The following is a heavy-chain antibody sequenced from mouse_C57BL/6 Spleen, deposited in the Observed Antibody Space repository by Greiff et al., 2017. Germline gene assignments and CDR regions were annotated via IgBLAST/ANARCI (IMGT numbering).Heavy chain of an antibody. J-gene: IGHJ1*03. V-gene: IGHV3-6*01. CDR1: GYSITSGYY. Sequence: EVKLLESGPGLVKPSQSLSLTCSVTGYSITSGYYWNWIRQFPGNKLEWMGYISYGGSNNYNPSLKNRISITRDTSKNQFFLKLNSLTTEDTATYYCAREYYSNVGYFDVWGTGTTVTVSS. CDR3: AREYYSNVGYFDV. D-gene: IGHD2-5*01. CDR2: ISYGGSN.